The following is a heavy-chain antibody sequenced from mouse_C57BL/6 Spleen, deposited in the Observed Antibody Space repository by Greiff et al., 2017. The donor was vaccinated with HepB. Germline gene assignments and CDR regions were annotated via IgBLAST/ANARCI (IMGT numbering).Heavy chain of an antibody. V-gene: IGHV1-80*01. CDR3: KIYDYDAAMDY. D-gene: IGHD2-4*01. CDR2: IYPGDGDT. Sequence: LQESGAELVKPGASVKISCKASGYAFSSYWMNWVKQRPGKGLEWIGQIYPGDGDTNYNGKFKGKATLTADKSSSTAYMQLSSLTSEDSAVYFCKIYDYDAAMDYWGQGTSVTVSS. CDR1: GYAFSSYW. J-gene: IGHJ4*01.